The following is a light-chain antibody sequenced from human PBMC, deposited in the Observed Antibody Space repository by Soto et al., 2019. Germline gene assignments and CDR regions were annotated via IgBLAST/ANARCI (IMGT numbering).Light chain of an antibody. CDR2: KAS. V-gene: IGKV1-5*03. CDR3: QQYNSYSIT. J-gene: IGKJ5*01. CDR1: QSINSW. Sequence: DIQMTQSPSTLSASVGDRVTITCRASQSINSWLAWYQQKPGKAPSLVIYKASILESGVPSRFSGSGSGTEFTLTISSLQPDDFATYYCQQYNSYSITFGQGTRLEIK.